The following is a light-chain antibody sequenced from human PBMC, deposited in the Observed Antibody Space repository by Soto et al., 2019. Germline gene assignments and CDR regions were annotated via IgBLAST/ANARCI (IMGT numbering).Light chain of an antibody. CDR1: QSISTY. Sequence: DIQMTQSPSSLSASVIDIATITFLASQSISTYLNWYHQKPGKAPKLLIYAASSLQSGVPSRFSGSGSGTDFTLTISSLQSEDFAVYYCQQYNNWPITFGQGTRLEI. CDR3: QQYNNWPIT. J-gene: IGKJ5*01. CDR2: AAS. V-gene: IGKV1-39*01.